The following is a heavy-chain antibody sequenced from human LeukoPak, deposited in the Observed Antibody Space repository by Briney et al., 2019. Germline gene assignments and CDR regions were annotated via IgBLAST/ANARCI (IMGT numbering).Heavy chain of an antibody. J-gene: IGHJ5*02. CDR1: GGSFSGYY. V-gene: IGHV4-34*01. CDR2: INHSGST. D-gene: IGHD2-2*01. Sequence: SETLSLTCAVYGGSFSGYYWSWIRQPAGKGLEWIGEINHSGSTNYNPSLKSRVTISVDTSKNQFSLKLSSVTAADTAVYYCARGKCSSTSCYARGWFDPWGQGTLVTVSS. CDR3: ARGKCSSTSCYARGWFDP.